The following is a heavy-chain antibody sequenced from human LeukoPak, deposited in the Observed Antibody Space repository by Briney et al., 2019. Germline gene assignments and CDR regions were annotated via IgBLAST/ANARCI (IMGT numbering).Heavy chain of an antibody. CDR2: ISSSSSAM. D-gene: IGHD2-15*01. V-gene: IGHV3-48*02. CDR3: AQKGGTDH. J-gene: IGHJ4*02. Sequence: GGSLRLSCAASGFSFSRFGMNWVRQAPGTGLEWISYISSSSSAMHYADSVKGRFTISRDNAKNSLYLEMSSLRDEDTAVYYCAQKGGTDHWGRGTLVTVSS. CDR1: GFSFSRFG.